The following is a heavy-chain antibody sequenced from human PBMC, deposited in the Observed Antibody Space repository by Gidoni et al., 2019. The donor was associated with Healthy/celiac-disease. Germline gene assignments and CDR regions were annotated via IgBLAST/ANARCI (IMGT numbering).Heavy chain of an antibody. V-gene: IGHV3-30*18. Sequence: QVQLVESGGGVVQPGSSLGLSCSASGFTLLSYGMHWVRQAPGKGLEWVAVISYDGSNKYYADSVEGRFTISRDNSKNTLYLQMNSLRAEDTAVYYCAKDLGRRDGYNSDYWGQGTLVTVSS. CDR2: ISYDGSNK. D-gene: IGHD5-12*01. J-gene: IGHJ4*02. CDR1: GFTLLSYG. CDR3: AKDLGRRDGYNSDY.